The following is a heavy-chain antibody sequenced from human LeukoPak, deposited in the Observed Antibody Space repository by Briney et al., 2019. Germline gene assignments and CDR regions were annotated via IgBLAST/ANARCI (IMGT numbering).Heavy chain of an antibody. CDR3: ARGDILTPFDY. CDR1: GGTFSSYA. D-gene: IGHD3-9*01. J-gene: IGHJ4*02. CDR2: INPSGGST. Sequence: ASVKVSCKASGGTFSSYAISWVRQAPGQGLEWMGIINPSGGSTSYAQKFQGRVTMTRDTSTSTVYMELSSLRSEDTAVYYCARGDILTPFDYWGQGTLVTVSS. V-gene: IGHV1-46*01.